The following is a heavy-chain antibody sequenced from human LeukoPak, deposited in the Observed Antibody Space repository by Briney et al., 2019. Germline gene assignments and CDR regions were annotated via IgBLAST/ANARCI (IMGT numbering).Heavy chain of an antibody. Sequence: PGGSLRLPCAASGFTFSSYAMSWVRQAPGKRLEWVSAISVSGGSTYYADSVKGRFTISRDNSKNTLYLQMNSLTAEDTAVYYCAKKVTGSYNNPLDYWGQGTLVTVSS. CDR1: GFTFSSYA. V-gene: IGHV3-23*01. CDR3: AKKVTGSYNNPLDY. D-gene: IGHD3-10*01. J-gene: IGHJ4*02. CDR2: ISVSGGST.